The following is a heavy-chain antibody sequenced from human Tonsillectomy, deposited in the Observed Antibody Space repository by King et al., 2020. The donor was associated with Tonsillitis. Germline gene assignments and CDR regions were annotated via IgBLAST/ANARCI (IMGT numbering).Heavy chain of an antibody. J-gene: IGHJ4*02. CDR2: ISYDGSKE. D-gene: IGHD4-17*01. CDR3: ARDSLSADFGDYVYYFDY. CDR1: GFTFSRYA. V-gene: IGHV3-30*01. Sequence: VQLVESGGGVVQPGGSLSLSCAASGFTFSRYAVHWVRQAPGKGLEWVAVISYDGSKEHYADSVKGRFTISRDNSKNTLYLQMNSLRPADTAVFFCARDSLSADFGDYVYYFDYWGQGTLVTVSS.